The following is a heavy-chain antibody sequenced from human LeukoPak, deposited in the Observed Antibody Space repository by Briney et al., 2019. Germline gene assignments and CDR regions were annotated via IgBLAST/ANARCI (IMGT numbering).Heavy chain of an antibody. CDR3: ARLYSGYDSFLDY. CDR1: GFTVSSNY. V-gene: IGHV3-66*01. Sequence: GGSLRLSCAASGFTVSSNYMSWVRQAPGKGLEWVSVIYSGGSTYYADSVKGRFTISRDNSKNSLYLQMNSLRAEDTAVYYCARLYSGYDSFLDYWGQGTLVTVSS. CDR2: IYSGGST. J-gene: IGHJ4*02. D-gene: IGHD5-12*01.